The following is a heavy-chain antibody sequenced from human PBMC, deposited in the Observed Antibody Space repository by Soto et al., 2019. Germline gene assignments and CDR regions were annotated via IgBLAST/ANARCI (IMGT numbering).Heavy chain of an antibody. V-gene: IGHV4-34*01. D-gene: IGHD2-15*01. CDR1: GGSFSGYY. CDR3: ARGAVVVVAATPESPGPHDY. J-gene: IGHJ4*02. Sequence: PSETLSLTCAVYGGSFSGYYWSWIRQPPGKGLEWIGEINHSGSTNYNPSLKSRVTISVDTSKNQFSLKLSSVTAADTAVYYCARGAVVVVAATPESPGPHDYWGQGTLVTVSS. CDR2: INHSGST.